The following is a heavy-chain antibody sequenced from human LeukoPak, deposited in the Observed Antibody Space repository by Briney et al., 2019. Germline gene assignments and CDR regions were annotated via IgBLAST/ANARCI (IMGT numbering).Heavy chain of an antibody. CDR2: INGGGDTT. Sequence: PGGSLSLSCAASGFTFSSYAKSWVRQAPGRGLDWVSAINGGGDTTYYADSVKGRFTISRDNSKNTLYLQINSLRAEDTAVYYCAKDLGKAHYYAGSGYPGYGDTFDIWGQGTMVIVSS. D-gene: IGHD3-22*01. V-gene: IGHV3-23*01. CDR1: GFTFSSYA. J-gene: IGHJ3*02. CDR3: AKDLGKAHYYAGSGYPGYGDTFDI.